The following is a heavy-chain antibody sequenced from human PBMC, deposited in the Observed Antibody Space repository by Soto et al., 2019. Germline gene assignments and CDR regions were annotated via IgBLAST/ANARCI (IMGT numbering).Heavy chain of an antibody. CDR3: ALFTMVRGVFDY. CDR1: GGSFSGYY. D-gene: IGHD3-10*01. Sequence: QVQLQQWGAGLLKPSETLSLTCAVYGGSFSGYYWSWIRQPPGKGLEWIGEINHSGSTNYNPSLKSRVNISVDTYKNQFSLKLSSVTAADTAVDYCALFTMVRGVFDYWGQGTLVTVSS. V-gene: IGHV4-34*01. CDR2: INHSGST. J-gene: IGHJ4*02.